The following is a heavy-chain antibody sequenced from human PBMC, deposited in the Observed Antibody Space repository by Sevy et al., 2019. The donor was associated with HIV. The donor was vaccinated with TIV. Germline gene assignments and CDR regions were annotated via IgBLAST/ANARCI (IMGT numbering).Heavy chain of an antibody. CDR2: IKQDESDK. CDR1: GFTFSTYW. V-gene: IGHV3-7*01. CDR3: VRDGGQGAQTVTSLDY. J-gene: IGHJ4*02. Sequence: GGSLRLSCAASGFTFSTYWMGWVRQAAGKGLELVANIKQDESDKYYADSVKGRFTISRDNARNSLYLQMNSLRAEDTAVYYCVRDGGQGAQTVTSLDYWGQGILVTVSS. D-gene: IGHD4-4*01.